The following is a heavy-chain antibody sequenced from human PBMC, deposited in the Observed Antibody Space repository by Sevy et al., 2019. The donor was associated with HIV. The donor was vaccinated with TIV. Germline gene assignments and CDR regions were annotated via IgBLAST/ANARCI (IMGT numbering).Heavy chain of an antibody. J-gene: IGHJ6*02. Sequence: SETLSLTCAVYGGSFSGYYWSWIRQPPGKGLEWIGEINHSGSTNYNPSLKSRVTISVDTSKNQFSLKLSSVTAADTAVYYCARVALTDKRSYDFWSGYYISVSYYYGMDVWGQGTTVTVSS. CDR3: ARVALTDKRSYDFWSGYYISVSYYYGMDV. D-gene: IGHD3-3*01. V-gene: IGHV4-34*01. CDR1: GGSFSGYY. CDR2: INHSGST.